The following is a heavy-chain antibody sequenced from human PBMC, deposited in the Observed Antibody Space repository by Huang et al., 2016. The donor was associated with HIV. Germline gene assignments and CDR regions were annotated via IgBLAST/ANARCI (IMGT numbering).Heavy chain of an antibody. D-gene: IGHD3-10*01. V-gene: IGHV3-30*18. Sequence: QVQLVESGGGVVEPGRSLRVSCAASGFSFSDSGRHWVRQAPGNGLEWVAVISYDGRNKFYADSVKGRFTISRDNSKNTVYLQMNSLRAGDTAVYYCAKDRRAYYYGSGIEYWGQGARVTVSS. J-gene: IGHJ4*02. CDR1: GFSFSDSG. CDR3: AKDRRAYYYGSGIEY. CDR2: ISYDGRNK.